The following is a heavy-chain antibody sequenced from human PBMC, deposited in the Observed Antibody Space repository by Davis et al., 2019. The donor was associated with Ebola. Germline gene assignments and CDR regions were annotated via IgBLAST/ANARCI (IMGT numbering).Heavy chain of an antibody. V-gene: IGHV4-39*01. CDR3: ARQGGGTYSLGGWGYFYGMDV. J-gene: IGHJ6*02. CDR1: GGSISSGSYY. CDR2: IHYSGST. Sequence: MPSETLSLTCTVSGGSISSGSYYWGWVRQPPGKGLEWIGSIHYSGSTYYNPSLKSRVTISVDTSKNQFSLKLSSVTAADTAVYYCARQGGGTYSLGGWGYFYGMDVWGQGTTVTVSS. D-gene: IGHD1-26*01.